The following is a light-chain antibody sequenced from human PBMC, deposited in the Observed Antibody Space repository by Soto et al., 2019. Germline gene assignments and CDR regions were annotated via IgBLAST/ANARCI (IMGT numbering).Light chain of an antibody. CDR2: DAS. J-gene: IGKJ1*01. Sequence: ILMTQSPSTLSLSPCERATHSCRASQSVSSNFAWYHQKRGQAARLLLYDASARATGITARLIGSGSGTELTITISSLQSEDFAFYYCQQGNNWRWTFGQGTKVDIK. V-gene: IGKV3-15*01. CDR1: QSVSSN. CDR3: QQGNNWRWT.